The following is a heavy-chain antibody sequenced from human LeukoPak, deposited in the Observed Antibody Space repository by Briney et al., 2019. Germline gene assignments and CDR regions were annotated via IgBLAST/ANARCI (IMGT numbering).Heavy chain of an antibody. CDR3: ARDPAYGAVDY. D-gene: IGHD4-17*01. Sequence: GGSLRLSCAASGFTFSTSWMSWVRQSPGKGLEWVANMSPDGSVKNYVDPMKGRFTISRDNAKNSLYLEMNRLRAEDTAIYYCARDPAYGAVDYWGQGTLVTVSS. V-gene: IGHV3-7*01. J-gene: IGHJ4*02. CDR1: GFTFSTSW. CDR2: MSPDGSVK.